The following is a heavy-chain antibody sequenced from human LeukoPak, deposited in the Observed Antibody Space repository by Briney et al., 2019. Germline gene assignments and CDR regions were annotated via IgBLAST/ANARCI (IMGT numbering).Heavy chain of an antibody. J-gene: IGHJ4*02. CDR1: GFTFSSYA. Sequence: GGSLRLSCAASGFTFSSYAMNWVRQAPGKGLEWVSAISGSGGSTYYAGSVKGRFTISRDNSKNTLFLQMNSLRAEDTAVYYCARDRTGDPCYFDYWGQGTLVTVSS. CDR3: ARDRTGDPCYFDY. D-gene: IGHD7-27*01. CDR2: ISGSGGST. V-gene: IGHV3-23*01.